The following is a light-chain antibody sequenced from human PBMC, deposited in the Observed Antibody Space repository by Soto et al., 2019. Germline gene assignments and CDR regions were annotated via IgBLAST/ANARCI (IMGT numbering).Light chain of an antibody. J-gene: IGKJ4*01. Sequence: DIVLTQSPGTLSLSPGERATLSCRASQSVSSSHLAWYQQKPGQAPRLFIYGASSRATGIPDRFSGSGSGTDFPLTISRLQPEDFAVYYCQQYGSSLTSGGGTKVEIK. CDR1: QSVSSSH. CDR2: GAS. CDR3: QQYGSSLT. V-gene: IGKV3-20*01.